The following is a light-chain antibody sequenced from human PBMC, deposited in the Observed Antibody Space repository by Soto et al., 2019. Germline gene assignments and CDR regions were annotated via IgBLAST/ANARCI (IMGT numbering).Light chain of an antibody. Sequence: EIVMTQSPATLSVSPGERATLSCRASQSVNSNLAWYQQKPGQAPGLLISGASTRATGIPARFSGSGSETEFTLTISSLQSEDFAVYYCQQYNSWWTFGQGTKVEMK. CDR2: GAS. J-gene: IGKJ1*01. CDR1: QSVNSN. V-gene: IGKV3-15*01. CDR3: QQYNSWWT.